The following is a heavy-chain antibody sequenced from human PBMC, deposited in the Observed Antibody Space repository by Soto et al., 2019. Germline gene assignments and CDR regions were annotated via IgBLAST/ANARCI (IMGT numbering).Heavy chain of an antibody. CDR3: ARATVTTRYHWFDP. D-gene: IGHD1-7*01. CDR1: GGSISSSSYY. CDR2: IYYSGST. J-gene: IGHJ5*02. Sequence: QLQLQESGPGLVKPSETLSLTCTVSGGSISSSSYYWGWIRQPPGKGLEWIGSIYYSGSTYYNPSLKRRVTVSVDTSTNQFSLKLISLTAADTAVYYCARATVTTRYHWFDPWGQGTLVTVSS. V-gene: IGHV4-39*01.